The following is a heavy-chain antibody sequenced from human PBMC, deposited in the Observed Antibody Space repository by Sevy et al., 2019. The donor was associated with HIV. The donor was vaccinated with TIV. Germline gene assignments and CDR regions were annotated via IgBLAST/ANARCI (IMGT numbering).Heavy chain of an antibody. J-gene: IGHJ4*02. CDR2: IRYDGSNK. Sequence: GGSLRLSCAASGFTFSSYGMHWVRQAPGKGLQWVAFIRYDGSNKYYADSVKGRFTISRDNSKNTLYLQMNSLRAEDTAVYYCAKDVTTGYSHAGPSDYRGQGTLVTVSS. CDR1: GFTFSSYG. CDR3: AKDVTTGYSHAGPSDY. D-gene: IGHD5-18*01. V-gene: IGHV3-30*02.